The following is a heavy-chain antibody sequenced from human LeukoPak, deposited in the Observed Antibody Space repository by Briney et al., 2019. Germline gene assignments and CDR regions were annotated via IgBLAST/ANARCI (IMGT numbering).Heavy chain of an antibody. CDR2: IRYDGSNK. V-gene: IGHV3-30*02. CDR3: ASLGDDSGVYKESYYYPYLDV. J-gene: IGHJ6*03. D-gene: IGHD4-17*01. Sequence: GGSLRLSCAASGFTFSSYGMHWVRQAPGKGLEWVAFIRYDGSNKYYADSVKGRFTISRDNSKNTLYLQMNGLRAEDTAVYYCASLGDDSGVYKESYYYPYLDVWGKGTTVTISS. CDR1: GFTFSSYG.